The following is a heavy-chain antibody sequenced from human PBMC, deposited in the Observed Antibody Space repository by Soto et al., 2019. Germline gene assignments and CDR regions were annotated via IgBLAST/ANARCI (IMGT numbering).Heavy chain of an antibody. V-gene: IGHV1-2*04. CDR3: ARAPYASGTYPKFDP. D-gene: IGHD3-10*01. CDR2: INPDSGGT. J-gene: IGHJ5*02. Sequence: QVQLVQSGAEVKKPGASVKVSCKASGFIFTAYYIHWVRQAPGQGLEWMGWINPDSGGTNLAQKFQGWVTVTRDRTISTAYMELTRVTSDDTAVYYCARAPYASGTYPKFDPRGQGTLVTVSS. CDR1: GFIFTAYY.